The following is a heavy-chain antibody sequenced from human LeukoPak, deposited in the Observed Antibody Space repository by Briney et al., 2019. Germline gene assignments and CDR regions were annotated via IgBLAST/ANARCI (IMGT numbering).Heavy chain of an antibody. V-gene: IGHV3-74*01. CDR2: INSDGSIT. CDR1: GFTFSTYW. D-gene: IGHD3-3*01. CDR3: ARLWSGISFDM. J-gene: IGHJ3*02. Sequence: GGSLRLSCAASGFTFSTYWMHRVRQAPGKGPVSVSRINSDGSITTYADSVKGRFTISRDDAKNTLYLQMNSLRAEDTAVYYCARLWSGISFDMWGQGTMVTVSS.